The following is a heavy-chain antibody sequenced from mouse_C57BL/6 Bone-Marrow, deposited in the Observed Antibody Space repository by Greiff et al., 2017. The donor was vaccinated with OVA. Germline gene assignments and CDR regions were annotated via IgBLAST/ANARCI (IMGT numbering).Heavy chain of an antibody. J-gene: IGHJ2*01. CDR2: IDPENGDT. Sequence: VQLQQSGAELVRPGASVKLSCTASGFNIKDDYMHWVKQRPEQGLEWIGWIDPENGDTEYASKFQGKATITADTSSNTAYLQLSSLTSEDTAVYYCTTSGTTVVARRDYWGQGTTRTVSS. V-gene: IGHV14-4*01. CDR1: GFNIKDDY. CDR3: TTSGTTVVARRDY. D-gene: IGHD1-1*01.